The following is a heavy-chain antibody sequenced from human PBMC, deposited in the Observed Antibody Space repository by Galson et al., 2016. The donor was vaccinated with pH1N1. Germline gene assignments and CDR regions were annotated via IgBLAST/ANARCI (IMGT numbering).Heavy chain of an antibody. CDR2: ISGGGGST. Sequence: SLRLSCAASGFIFSNFAISWVRQAPGKGLEWISAISGGGGSTYYADSVKGRVTISRDNAKSTLFLQMESLSADDAAVCYCVKYDSSGYYYGRLANWGQGTLVTVSS. D-gene: IGHD3-22*01. J-gene: IGHJ4*02. CDR3: VKYDSSGYYYGRLAN. CDR1: GFIFSNFA. V-gene: IGHV3-23*01.